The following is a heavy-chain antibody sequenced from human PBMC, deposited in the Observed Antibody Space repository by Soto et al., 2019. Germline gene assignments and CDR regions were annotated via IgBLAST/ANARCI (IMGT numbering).Heavy chain of an antibody. D-gene: IGHD2-15*01. CDR3: ARAVREDIVVVVTATYFDY. CDR2: IIPIFGTA. Sequence: QVQLVQSGAEVKRPGSSVKVSCKASGGPFSTYAISWVRQAPGQGLEWMGGIIPIFGTANYAKKFQGRVTITADESTNTAYMELSSLRSEDTAVYYCARAVREDIVVVVTATYFDYWGQGTLVTVSS. CDR1: GGPFSTYA. V-gene: IGHV1-69*01. J-gene: IGHJ4*02.